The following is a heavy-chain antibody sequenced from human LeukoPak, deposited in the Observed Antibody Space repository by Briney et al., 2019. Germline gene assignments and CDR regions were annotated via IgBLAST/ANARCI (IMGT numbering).Heavy chain of an antibody. CDR2: INHSGST. CDR1: GGSFSGYY. J-gene: IGHJ4*02. Sequence: SETLSLTXAVYGGSFSGYYWSWIRQPPGKGLEWIGEINHSGSTNYNPSLKSRVTISVDTSKNQFSLKLSSVAAADSAVYYCARAGVSGYDQWGQGTLVSVSS. CDR3: ARAGVSGYDQ. V-gene: IGHV4-34*01. D-gene: IGHD5-12*01.